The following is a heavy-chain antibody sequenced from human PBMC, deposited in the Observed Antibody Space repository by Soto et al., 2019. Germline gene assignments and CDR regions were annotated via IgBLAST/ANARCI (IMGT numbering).Heavy chain of an antibody. CDR1: GGSISNCY. CDR2: IDDSGNT. D-gene: IGHD2-21*01. CDR3: ARAPMVISRSYFDX. J-gene: IGHJ4*02. Sequence: SETLSLTCTVSGGSISNCYWSWVRQPPGKGLEWICYIDDSGNTNYKTYITSRVSISIDTSKKQLYLKPTSVTAAETAVYFCARAPMVISRSYFDXWGQGTPVTVSX. V-gene: IGHV4-59*01.